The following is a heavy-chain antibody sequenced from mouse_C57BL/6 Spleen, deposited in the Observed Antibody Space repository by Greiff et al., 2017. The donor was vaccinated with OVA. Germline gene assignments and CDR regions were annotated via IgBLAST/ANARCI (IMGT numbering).Heavy chain of an antibody. Sequence: VQLQQSGPELVKPGASVKISCKASGYTFTDYYMNWVKQSHGKSLEWIGDINPNNGGTSYNEKFKGKATLTVDKSSSTAYMELRSLTSEDSAVYYCARRGPWWGFDYWGQGTTLTVSS. CDR1: GYTFTDYY. J-gene: IGHJ2*01. V-gene: IGHV1-26*01. CDR3: ARRGPWWGFDY. D-gene: IGHD1-1*02. CDR2: INPNNGGT.